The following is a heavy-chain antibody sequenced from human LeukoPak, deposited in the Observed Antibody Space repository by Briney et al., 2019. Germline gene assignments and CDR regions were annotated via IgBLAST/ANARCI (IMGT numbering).Heavy chain of an antibody. CDR1: GFTFSSYG. CDR2: ISYDGSNK. CDR3: ARDAYSSSWYSAFDI. V-gene: IGHV3-30*03. Sequence: GGSLRLSCAASGFTFSSYGVHWVRQAPGKGLEWVAVISYDGSNKYYADSVKGRFTISRDNSKNTLYLQMNSLRAEDTAVYYCARDAYSSSWYSAFDIWGQGTMVTVSS. J-gene: IGHJ3*02. D-gene: IGHD6-13*01.